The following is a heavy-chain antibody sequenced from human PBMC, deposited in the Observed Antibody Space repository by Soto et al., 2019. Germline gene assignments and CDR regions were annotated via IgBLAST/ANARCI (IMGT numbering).Heavy chain of an antibody. D-gene: IGHD5-12*01. Sequence: QVQLQESGPGLVKPSQTLSLTCTVSGGSISSGGYYWSWIRQHPGKGLEWIGYIYYSGSTYYNPSLKSRXXIXVXXSKNQFSLKLSSVTAADTAVYYCARWLQSSGAFDIWGQGTMVTVSS. CDR2: IYYSGST. CDR3: ARWLQSSGAFDI. J-gene: IGHJ3*02. CDR1: GGSISSGGYY. V-gene: IGHV4-31*03.